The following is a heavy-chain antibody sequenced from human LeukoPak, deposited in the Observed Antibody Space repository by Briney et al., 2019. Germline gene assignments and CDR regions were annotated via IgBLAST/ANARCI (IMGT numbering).Heavy chain of an antibody. CDR3: ARGEWEPDY. V-gene: IGHV3-7*01. D-gene: IGHD1-26*01. CDR2: IKLDGSDK. J-gene: IGHJ4*02. Sequence: PGGSLRLSCAASGFTFSNYWMSWVRQAPGKGLEWVANIKLDGSDKYYVDSMKGRFTISRDNAKNSLYLQMNSLRAEDTAVYYCARGEWEPDYWGQGTLVTVSS. CDR1: GFTFSNYW.